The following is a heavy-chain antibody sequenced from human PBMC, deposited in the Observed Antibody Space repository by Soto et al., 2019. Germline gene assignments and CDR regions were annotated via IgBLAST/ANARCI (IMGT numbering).Heavy chain of an antibody. CDR2: IIPIFGTA. D-gene: IGHD1-26*01. CDR3: AKSGASSLYGMDV. V-gene: IGHV1-69*13. CDR1: GGTFSSYA. Sequence: VSSVKVSCKASGGTFSSYAISWVRQAPGQGLEWMGGIIPIFGTANYAQKFQGRVTITADESTSTAYMELSSLRSEDTAVYYCAKSGASSLYGMDVWGQGTTVTVSS. J-gene: IGHJ6*02.